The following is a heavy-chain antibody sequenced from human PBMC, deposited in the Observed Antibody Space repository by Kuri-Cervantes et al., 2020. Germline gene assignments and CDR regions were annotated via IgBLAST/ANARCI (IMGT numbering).Heavy chain of an antibody. D-gene: IGHD4-17*01. CDR3: ASSWGDYRRFDY. V-gene: IGHV3-21*04. J-gene: IGHJ4*02. CDR2: ISSSSSYI. Sequence: GGSLRLSCAASGFTFSSYSMNWVRQAPGKGLEWVSSISSSSSYIYYADSVKGRFTISRDNAKNSLYLQMNSLNTGDTALYYCASSWGDYRRFDYWGQGTLVTVSS. CDR1: GFTFSSYS.